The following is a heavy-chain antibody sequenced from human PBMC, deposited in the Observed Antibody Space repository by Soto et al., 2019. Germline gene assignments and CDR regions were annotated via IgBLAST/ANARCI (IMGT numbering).Heavy chain of an antibody. Sequence: PSETLSLTCTVSGGSISSYYWSWIRQPPGKGLEWIGHIYYSGSTNYNPSLKSRVTISVDTSKNQFSLKLSSVTAADTAVYYCAREILGWFDPWGQGTLVTVSS. CDR2: IYYSGST. J-gene: IGHJ5*02. CDR3: AREILGWFDP. V-gene: IGHV4-59*01. D-gene: IGHD3-10*01. CDR1: GGSISSYY.